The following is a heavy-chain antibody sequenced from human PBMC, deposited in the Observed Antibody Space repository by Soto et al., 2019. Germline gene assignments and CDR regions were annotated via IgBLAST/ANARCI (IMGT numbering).Heavy chain of an antibody. Sequence: SETLSLTCNVSGASISSYNYWGWFRQPPGKGLEWIGEIYHSGSTNYNPSLKSRVTISVDKSKNQFSLKLSSVTAADTAVYYCARVVGGYYYGMDVWAQGTTVTVSS. V-gene: IGHV4-4*02. J-gene: IGHJ6*02. CDR3: ARVVGGYYYGMDV. CDR2: IYHSGST. D-gene: IGHD2-2*01. CDR1: GASISSYNY.